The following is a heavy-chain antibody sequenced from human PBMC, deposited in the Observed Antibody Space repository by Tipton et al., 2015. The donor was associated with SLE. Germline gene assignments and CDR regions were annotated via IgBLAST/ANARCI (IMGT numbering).Heavy chain of an antibody. CDR3: AREVTSSSSDPKYYFDF. CDR1: GGSVSSYNW. Sequence: TLSLTCAVSGGSVSSYNWWSWVRQSPGKGLEWIGEIFHSGTTNYNPSLTSRATISIDKSKNQFSLKLSSVTAADTAMYFCAREVTSSSSDPKYYFDFWGQGTLITVSS. V-gene: IGHV4-4*01. J-gene: IGHJ4*02. D-gene: IGHD6-6*01. CDR2: IFHSGTT.